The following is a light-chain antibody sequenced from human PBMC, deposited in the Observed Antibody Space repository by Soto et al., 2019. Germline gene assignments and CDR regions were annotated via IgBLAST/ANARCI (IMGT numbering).Light chain of an antibody. Sequence: DIVMTQSPLSLPVTPGEPASISCRSSQSLLHSNGYNYLDWYLQKPGQSPQLLIYLGSSRASVVPDRFSGSGSGPDFTLQISRVEAEDVGVYYCMQALQTPYTFGQGTKREI. J-gene: IGKJ2*01. CDR1: QSLLHSNGYNY. CDR3: MQALQTPYT. CDR2: LGS. V-gene: IGKV2-28*01.